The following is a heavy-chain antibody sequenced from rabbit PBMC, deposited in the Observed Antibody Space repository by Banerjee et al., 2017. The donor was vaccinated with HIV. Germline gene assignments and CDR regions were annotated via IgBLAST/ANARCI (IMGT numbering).Heavy chain of an antibody. Sequence: QLKETGGGLVQPGGSLTLSCKASGFDFSSYYINWVRQAPGKGLEWIGFIYGGSGSTDYASWVNGRFTISSDNAQNTVDLQMNSLTAADTATYFCARDAYAGSSGDYVGYFNLWGPGTLVTVS. D-gene: IGHD1-1*01. V-gene: IGHV1S7*01. CDR3: ARDAYAGSSGDYVGYFNL. CDR1: GFDFSSYY. J-gene: IGHJ4*01. CDR2: IYGGSGST.